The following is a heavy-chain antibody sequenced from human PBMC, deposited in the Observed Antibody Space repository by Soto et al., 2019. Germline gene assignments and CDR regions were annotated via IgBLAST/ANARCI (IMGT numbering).Heavy chain of an antibody. CDR1: GFTFSSYE. V-gene: IGHV3-48*03. CDR2: ISSSGSTI. CDR3: ARNVLLWFGELSGFDY. D-gene: IGHD3-10*01. J-gene: IGHJ4*02. Sequence: GGSLRLSCAASGFTFSSYEMNWVRQAPGKGLEWVSYISSSGSTIYYADSVKGRFTISRDNAKNSLYLQMNSLRAEDTAVYYCARNVLLWFGELSGFDYWGQGTLVTVSS.